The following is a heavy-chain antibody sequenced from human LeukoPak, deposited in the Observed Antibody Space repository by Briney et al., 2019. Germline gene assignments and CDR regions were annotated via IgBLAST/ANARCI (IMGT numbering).Heavy chain of an antibody. Sequence: GASVKVFCKASGYTFTGYYIHWVRQAPGQGLEWMGWINPNSGATNNAQKFKGRVAVSRDTSISTAYMELSKVRSDDTAVYYCARSGITTIPNFDYWGQGTLVTVSS. CDR1: GYTFTGYY. CDR3: ARSGITTIPNFDY. J-gene: IGHJ4*02. CDR2: INPNSGAT. D-gene: IGHD5-12*01. V-gene: IGHV1-2*02.